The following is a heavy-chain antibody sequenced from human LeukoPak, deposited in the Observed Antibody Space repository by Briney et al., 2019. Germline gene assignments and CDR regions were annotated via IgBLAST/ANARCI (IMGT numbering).Heavy chain of an antibody. D-gene: IGHD3-10*01. J-gene: IGHJ4*02. CDR1: GFTFSFYS. V-gene: IGHV3-23*01. CDR3: ANAPVLWFGERDY. Sequence: GGSLRLSCAASGFTFSFYSMSWVRQAPGKGLEWVSAISGSGGSTYYADSVKGRFTISRDNSKNTLYLQMNSLRAEDTAVYYCANAPVLWFGERDYWGQGTLVTVSS. CDR2: ISGSGGST.